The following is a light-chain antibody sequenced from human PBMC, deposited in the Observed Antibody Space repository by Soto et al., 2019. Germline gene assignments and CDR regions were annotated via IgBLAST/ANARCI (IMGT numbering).Light chain of an antibody. CDR3: SSYSSSTTVV. J-gene: IGLJ2*01. V-gene: IGLV2-14*01. CDR2: EVS. CDR1: SSDVGGYNY. Sequence: QSVLTQPASVSGSPGQSITISCTGTSSDVGGYNYVSWFQQHPGKTPKLMIYEVSNRPSGVSHRFSGSKSGNTASLTISALQAEDEAYYYCSSYSSSTTVVFGGGTKLTVL.